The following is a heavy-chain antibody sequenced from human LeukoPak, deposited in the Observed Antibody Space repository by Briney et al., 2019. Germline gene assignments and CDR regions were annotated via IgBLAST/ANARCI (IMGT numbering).Heavy chain of an antibody. CDR2: IYYSGSP. D-gene: IGHD3-10*01. V-gene: IGHV4-39*07. Sequence: SETLSLTCAISGGSISGTPYYWGWIRQPPGMGLEWIGSIYYSGSPYYNPSLKSRTTISVDTSKNQFSLKLTSVTAAGTAVYYCARGIVRGFINTSYYYYMDVWGEGATVTVSS. CDR1: GGSISGTPYY. J-gene: IGHJ6*03. CDR3: ARGIVRGFINTSYYYYMDV.